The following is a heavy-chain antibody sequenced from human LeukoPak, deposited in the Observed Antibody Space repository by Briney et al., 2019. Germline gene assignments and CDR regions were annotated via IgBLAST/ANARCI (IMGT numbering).Heavy chain of an antibody. CDR1: GGSISSYY. CDR2: IYYSGST. CDR3: ARGVVIAPQTFDY. Sequence: SETLSLTCTVSGGSISSYYWSWLRQPPGKGLEWIGYIYYSGSTNYSPSLKSRVTISVDTSKNQFSLKLSSVTAADTAVYYCARGVVIAPQTFDYWGQGTLVTVSS. D-gene: IGHD2-21*01. V-gene: IGHV4-59*01. J-gene: IGHJ4*02.